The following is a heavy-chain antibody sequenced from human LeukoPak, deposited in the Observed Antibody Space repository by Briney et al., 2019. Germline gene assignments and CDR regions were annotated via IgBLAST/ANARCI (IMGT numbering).Heavy chain of an antibody. V-gene: IGHV3-7*01. D-gene: IGHD1-26*01. CDR1: GFTFSSYW. CDR2: MNQDGSEK. CDR3: ALGRGWFDP. Sequence: GGSLRLSCAASGFTFSSYWVSWVRQAPGKGLEWVANMNQDGSEKYYVDSVKGRFTISRDNAENSLYLQMNSLRAEDTAVYYCALGRGWFDPWGQGTLVTVSS. J-gene: IGHJ5*02.